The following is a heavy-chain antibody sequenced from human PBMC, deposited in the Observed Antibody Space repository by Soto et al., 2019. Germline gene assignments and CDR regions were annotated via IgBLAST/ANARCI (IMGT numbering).Heavy chain of an antibody. D-gene: IGHD1-26*01. CDR2: INYSGTT. V-gene: IGHV4-31*03. Sequence: LSLTCSVSGGSFSSDSFIWSWVRQFPGKGLEWIGYINYSGTTYYNPSLRSRITMSVDTSKNQFSLNLSSVTAADTAVYYCARDHKWDGMDVWGQGTTVTVSS. CDR1: GGSFSSDSFI. CDR3: ARDHKWDGMDV. J-gene: IGHJ6*02.